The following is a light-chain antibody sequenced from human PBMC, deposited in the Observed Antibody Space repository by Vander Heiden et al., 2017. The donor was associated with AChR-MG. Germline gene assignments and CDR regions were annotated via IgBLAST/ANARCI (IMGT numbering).Light chain of an antibody. CDR2: EVS. V-gene: IGLV2-14*01. CDR3: TSYASHSIVL. CDR1: SGDIGGHNF. Sequence: QSALTQPASVSGSPGQSLTISCTGTSGDIGGHNFVSWYQQHPGKGPKLLIYEVSYRPSGVSTRFSGSRSGNSASLTISGLQAEDEADYYCTSYASHSIVLFGGGTKLTIL. J-gene: IGLJ2*01.